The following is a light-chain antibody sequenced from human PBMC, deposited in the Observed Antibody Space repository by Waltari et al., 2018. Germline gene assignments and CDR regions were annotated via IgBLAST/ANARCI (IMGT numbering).Light chain of an antibody. J-gene: IGLJ2*01. CDR2: DNT. V-gene: IGLV1-40*01. CDR1: SSNIGAGYD. Sequence: QSVLTQPPSVSGAPGQRVPISCTGRSSNIGAGYDVPRYQQLPGTAPKLLMYDNTNRPSGVPDRFSGSKSGTSASLAITGLQAEDEADYYCQSYDSSLSGVVFGGGTKLTVL. CDR3: QSYDSSLSGVV.